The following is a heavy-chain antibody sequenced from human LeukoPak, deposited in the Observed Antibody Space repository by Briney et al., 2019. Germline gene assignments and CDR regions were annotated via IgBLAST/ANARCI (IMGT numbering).Heavy chain of an antibody. CDR2: IIPIFGTA. D-gene: IGHD3-3*01. Sequence: SVKVSCKASGGTFSSYAISWVRQAPGQGLEWMAGIIPIFGTANYAQKFQGRVTITADESTSTAYMELSSLRSEDTAVYYCARRDYDFWSGYYTGMGYYMDVWGKGTTVTVSS. CDR3: ARRDYDFWSGYYTGMGYYMDV. J-gene: IGHJ6*03. V-gene: IGHV1-69*13. CDR1: GGTFSSYA.